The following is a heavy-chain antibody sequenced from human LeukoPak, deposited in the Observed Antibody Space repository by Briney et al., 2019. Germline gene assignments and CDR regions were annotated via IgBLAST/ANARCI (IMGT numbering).Heavy chain of an antibody. D-gene: IGHD3-10*01. CDR2: ISSSDSTI. J-gene: IGHJ3*02. Sequence: GGSLRLSCAASGFTFSDYYMSWIRQAPGKGLEWVSYISSSDSTIYYADSVKGRFTISRDNAKNSLYLQMNSLRAEDTAVYYCARGSGYYGSGSSDDAFDIWGQGTMVTVSS. CDR1: GFTFSDYY. CDR3: ARGSGYYGSGSSDDAFDI. V-gene: IGHV3-11*01.